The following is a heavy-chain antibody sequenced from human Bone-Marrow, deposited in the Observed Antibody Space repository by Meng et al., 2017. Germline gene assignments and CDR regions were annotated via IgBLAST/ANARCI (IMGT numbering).Heavy chain of an antibody. CDR3: ARDEDISAAGKLFGDY. CDR1: GGTFSSYA. D-gene: IGHD6-25*01. V-gene: IGHV1-69*06. J-gene: IGHJ4*02. CDR2: IIPIFGTA. Sequence: SVKVSCKASGGTFSSYAISWVRQAPGQGLEWMGGIIPIFGTANYAQKFQGRVTITADKSTSTAYMELSGLRSDDTAMYYCARDEDISAAGKLFGDYWGQGTLVTVSS.